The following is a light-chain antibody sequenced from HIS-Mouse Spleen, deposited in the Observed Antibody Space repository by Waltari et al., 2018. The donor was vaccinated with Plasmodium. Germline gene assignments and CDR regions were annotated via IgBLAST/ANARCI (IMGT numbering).Light chain of an antibody. J-gene: IGKJ3*01. CDR2: GAS. CDR1: QSVSSN. CDR3: QQYNNWSFT. Sequence: EIVMTQSPATLSVSPGERATLSCSASQSVSSNLAWYQQKPGQSPRLLLYGASTRATGIPDRFSGSGSGTEFTLTISSLQSEDFAVYYCQQYNNWSFTFGPGTKVDIK. V-gene: IGKV3-15*01.